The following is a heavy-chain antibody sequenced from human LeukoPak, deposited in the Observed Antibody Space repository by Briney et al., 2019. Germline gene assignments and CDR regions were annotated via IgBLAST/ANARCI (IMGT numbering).Heavy chain of an antibody. V-gene: IGHV3-7*01. J-gene: IGHJ4*02. CDR2: IKHDGSEK. CDR1: GFTFSSYA. Sequence: GGSLRLSCAASGFTFSSYAMSWVRQAPGKGPEWVASIKHDGSEKYYVDSVRGRFTISRDNTMNSLYLQMSSLRAEDTAVYYCATDRGWRTSGYYLYYFEYWGQGTLVTYSS. D-gene: IGHD3-3*01. CDR3: ATDRGWRTSGYYLYYFEY.